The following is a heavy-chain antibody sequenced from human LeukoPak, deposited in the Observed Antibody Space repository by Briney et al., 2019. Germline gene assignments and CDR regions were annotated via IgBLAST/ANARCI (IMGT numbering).Heavy chain of an antibody. CDR2: ISSSDTI. CDR1: GFTFSSYE. Sequence: GGSLRLSCAASGFTFSSYEMNWVRQGPGKGLEWVSYISSSDTIYYADSVKGRFTISRDNAKNSLYLQMNGLRAEDTAVYYCARRYCSSTSCLIDYWGQGTLVTVSS. D-gene: IGHD2-2*01. CDR3: ARRYCSSTSCLIDY. J-gene: IGHJ4*02. V-gene: IGHV3-48*03.